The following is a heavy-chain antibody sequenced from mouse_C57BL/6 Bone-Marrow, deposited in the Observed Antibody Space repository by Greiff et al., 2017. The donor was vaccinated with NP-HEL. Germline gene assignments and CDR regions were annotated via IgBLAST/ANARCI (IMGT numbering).Heavy chain of an antibody. CDR1: GFTFSSYA. J-gene: IGHJ3*01. Sequence: EVKLMESGGGLVKPGGSLKLSCAASGFTFSSYAMSWVRQTPEKRLEWVATISDGGSYTYYPDNVKGRFTISRDNAKNTLYLQMSHLKSEDTAMYFWARDPPLYYWEAWFAYWGQGTLVTVSA. V-gene: IGHV5-4*01. D-gene: IGHD4-1*01. CDR3: ARDPPLYYWEAWFAY. CDR2: ISDGGSYT.